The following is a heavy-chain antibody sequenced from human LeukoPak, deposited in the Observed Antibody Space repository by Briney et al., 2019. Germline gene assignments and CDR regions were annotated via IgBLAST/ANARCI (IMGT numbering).Heavy chain of an antibody. CDR3: ARDHPPPYCSGGSCYSGWFDP. J-gene: IGHJ5*02. CDR2: INPNSGGK. CDR1: GYTFTVYY. V-gene: IGHV1-2*02. D-gene: IGHD2-15*01. Sequence: ASVTVSFMGSGYTFTVYYMHWVGQAPGKGGEGVGWINPNSGGKNYAQKFQGRVTMTRDTSISPAYMELSRLRSDDTAVYYCARDHPPPYCSGGSCYSGWFDPWGQGTLVTVSS.